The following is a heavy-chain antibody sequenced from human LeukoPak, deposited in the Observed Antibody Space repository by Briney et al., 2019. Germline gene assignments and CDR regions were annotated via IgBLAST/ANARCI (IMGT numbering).Heavy chain of an antibody. CDR1: GYTFTSYA. J-gene: IGHJ4*02. D-gene: IGHD6-13*01. Sequence: WASVKVSCSASGYTFTSYAMNWVRQAPGQGLEWMGWINTNTGNPTYAQGFTGRFVFSLDTSVSTAYLQISSLKAEDTAVYYCARDEGQQLVFLLNYWGQGTLVTVSS. V-gene: IGHV7-4-1*02. CDR3: ARDEGQQLVFLLNY. CDR2: INTNTGNP.